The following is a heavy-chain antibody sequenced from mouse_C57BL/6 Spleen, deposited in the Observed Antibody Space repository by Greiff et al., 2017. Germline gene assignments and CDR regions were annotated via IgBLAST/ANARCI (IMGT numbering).Heavy chain of an antibody. CDR3: ARIVDDGYSLEDYAMDY. CDR1: GFSLSTFGMG. D-gene: IGHD2-3*01. Sequence: QVTLKESGPGILQPSQTLSLTCSFSGFSLSTFGMGVGWIRQPSGKGLEWLAHIWWDDDKYYNPALKSRLTISKDTSKNQVFLKIANVDTADTATYYCARIVDDGYSLEDYAMDYWGQGTSVTVSS. CDR2: IWWDDDK. V-gene: IGHV8-8*01. J-gene: IGHJ4*01.